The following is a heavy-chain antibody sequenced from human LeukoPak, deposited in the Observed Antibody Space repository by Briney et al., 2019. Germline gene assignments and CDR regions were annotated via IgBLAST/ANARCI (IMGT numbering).Heavy chain of an antibody. Sequence: SETLSLTCTVSGASVSSPDYFWNWSRQPPGKGLEWIGSISYSGVTFYNPSLKSRLTMSLDTSKNQFSLRLTSVTVADTAVYYCARPRGSGYDLDFDYWGQGTLVSVSS. J-gene: IGHJ4*02. CDR3: ARPRGSGYDLDFDY. D-gene: IGHD5-12*01. CDR2: ISYSGVT. CDR1: GASVSSPDYF. V-gene: IGHV4-30-4*08.